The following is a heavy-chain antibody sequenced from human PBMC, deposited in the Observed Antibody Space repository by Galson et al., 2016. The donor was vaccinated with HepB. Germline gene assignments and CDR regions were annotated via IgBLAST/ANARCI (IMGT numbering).Heavy chain of an antibody. D-gene: IGHD4-17*01. CDR3: AREPRPGYGDFYDY. CDR2: ISPYNGKT. Sequence: SVKVSCKASGYTFSSHGISWVRQAPGQRLGWMGWISPYNGKTKYAQNLQGRVTMTTHTTTNTAHMELRSLRSADTALNYCAREPRPGYGDFYDYWGQGTLVTFSS. CDR1: GYTFSSHG. V-gene: IGHV1-18*01. J-gene: IGHJ4*02.